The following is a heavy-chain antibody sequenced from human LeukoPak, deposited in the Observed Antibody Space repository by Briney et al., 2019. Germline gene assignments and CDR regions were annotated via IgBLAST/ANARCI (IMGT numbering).Heavy chain of an antibody. CDR1: AGSIFIGSYY. Sequence: SETLSLTCTVSAGSIFIGSYYWGWIRQPPGKGLEWIGSVDYSGSTYYSPSLKSRVTVSVDTSKNQFSLKLSSVTAADTAVYYCARHRGGWDAFDIWGQGTVVPVSS. CDR3: ARHRGGWDAFDI. V-gene: IGHV4-39*01. CDR2: VDYSGST. J-gene: IGHJ3*02.